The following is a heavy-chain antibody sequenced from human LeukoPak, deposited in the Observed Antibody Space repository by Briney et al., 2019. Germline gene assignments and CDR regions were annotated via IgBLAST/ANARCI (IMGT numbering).Heavy chain of an antibody. CDR3: ARGSSGLFDY. V-gene: IGHV3-64*01. Sequence: GGSLRLSCAASGFTFSSYAMHWVRQAPGKGLEYVSAISSNGGSTYYANSVKGRFTISRDNSKNTLYLQMGSLRAEDMAVYCCARGSSGLFDYWGQGTLVTASS. D-gene: IGHD6-19*01. CDR2: ISSNGGST. J-gene: IGHJ4*02. CDR1: GFTFSSYA.